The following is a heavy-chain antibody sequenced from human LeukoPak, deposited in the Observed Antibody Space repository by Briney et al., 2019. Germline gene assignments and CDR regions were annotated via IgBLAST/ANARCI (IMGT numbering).Heavy chain of an antibody. J-gene: IGHJ4*01. CDR3: ARDYGEVDY. CDR1: GFTFSSYS. D-gene: IGHD3-10*01. Sequence: GVSLRLSCAASGFTFSSYSMNWVRQAPGKGLEWVSSISSSSSYIYYADSVKGRFTISRDNAKSSLCLQMNSLTAEDTAVYYCARDYGEVDYWGHGTLVTVSS. V-gene: IGHV3-21*01. CDR2: ISSSSSYI.